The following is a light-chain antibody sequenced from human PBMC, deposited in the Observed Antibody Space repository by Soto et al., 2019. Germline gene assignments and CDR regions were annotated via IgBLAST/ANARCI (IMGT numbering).Light chain of an antibody. V-gene: IGLV2-14*01. Sequence: QSALXQPASVSGSPGQSITISCTGTSSDVGGYNYVSWYQQHPGKAPKLMIYDVSNRPSGVSNRFSGSKSGNTASRTISGLQAEDEADYYCSSYTSSRNYVFGTGTKVTVL. J-gene: IGLJ1*01. CDR1: SSDVGGYNY. CDR3: SSYTSSRNYV. CDR2: DVS.